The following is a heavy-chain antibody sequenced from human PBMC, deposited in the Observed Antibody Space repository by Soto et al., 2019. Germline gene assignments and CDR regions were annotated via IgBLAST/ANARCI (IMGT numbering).Heavy chain of an antibody. CDR3: AQSKYYYYFFQAEDGIRDTVPVSAFLLNRSSDL. CDR1: A. D-gene: IGHD3-10*01. V-gene: IGHV2-5*01. Sequence: AVGWIRQPPGKALESLALIYWNDDKRYSTSLKSTLTITKDTSRNQVVLTMTNMDPVDTATYYCAQSKYYYYFFQAEDGIRDTVPVSAFLLNRSSDL. CDR2: IYWNDDK. J-gene: IGHJ2*01.